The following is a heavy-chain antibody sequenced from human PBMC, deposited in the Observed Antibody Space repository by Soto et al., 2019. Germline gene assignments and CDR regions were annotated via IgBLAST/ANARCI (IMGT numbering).Heavy chain of an antibody. D-gene: IGHD1-20*01. CDR1: GFTLRNYA. Sequence: GSLRLSCESSGFTLRNYAMTWVRQAPGKGLEWVSLISANDVGTYYAESVKTRFTISTDQSRNTVYLQMDSLRADDTAIYYCAKAKNDYNWDNRPPFDYWGQGTLVTVSS. J-gene: IGHJ4*02. V-gene: IGHV3-23*01. CDR2: ISANDVGT. CDR3: AKAKNDYNWDNRPPFDY.